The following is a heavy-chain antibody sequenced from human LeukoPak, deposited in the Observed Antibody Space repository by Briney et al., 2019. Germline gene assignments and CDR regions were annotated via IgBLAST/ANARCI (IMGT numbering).Heavy chain of an antibody. V-gene: IGHV1-8*01. Sequence: RASVKVSCKASGYTFTSYDINWVRQATGQGLEWMGWMNPNSGNTGYAQKFQGRVTMTRNTSISTAYMELSSLRSEDTVVYYCARDREIADAFDIWGQGTMVTVSS. CDR2: MNPNSGNT. CDR3: ARDREIADAFDI. D-gene: IGHD3-10*01. CDR1: GYTFTSYD. J-gene: IGHJ3*02.